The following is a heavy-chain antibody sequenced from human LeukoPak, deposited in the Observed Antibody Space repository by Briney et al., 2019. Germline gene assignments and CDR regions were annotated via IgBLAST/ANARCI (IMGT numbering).Heavy chain of an antibody. CDR2: INPSGGST. CDR1: GYTFTGYY. J-gene: IGHJ4*02. CDR3: ARGYYDSSGYDPGLGY. D-gene: IGHD3-22*01. Sequence: GASVKVSGKASGYTFTGYYMHWVRQAPGQGLEWMGIINPSGGSTNYAQKFQGRVSMTRNTSTSTVYMELSSLRSEDTAMYWCARGYYDSSGYDPGLGYWGQGTLVTVSS. V-gene: IGHV1-46*01.